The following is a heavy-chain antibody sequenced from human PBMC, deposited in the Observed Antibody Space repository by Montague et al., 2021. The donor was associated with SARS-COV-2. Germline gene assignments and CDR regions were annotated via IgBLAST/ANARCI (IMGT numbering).Heavy chain of an antibody. Sequence: SETLSLTCTVSGGSISSYSFEWGWIRQPPGKGLEWIGTIYYSGTTYYNPSLKSRVTISVDTSKNQFSLNLSSVTAADTAVYYCARPRGVGTYDIWGQGTMVTVSS. V-gene: IGHV4-39*01. D-gene: IGHD7-27*01. CDR3: ARPRGVGTYDI. CDR1: GGSISSYSFE. J-gene: IGHJ3*02. CDR2: IYYSGTT.